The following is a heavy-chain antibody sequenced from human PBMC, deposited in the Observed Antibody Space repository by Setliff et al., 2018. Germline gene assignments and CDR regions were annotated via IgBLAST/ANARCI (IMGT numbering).Heavy chain of an antibody. J-gene: IGHJ4*02. V-gene: IGHV3-66*01. CDR3: ARDHNYAYDY. CDR2: IYSGGST. CDR1: GFTVSSNY. Sequence: GESLKISCAASGFTVSSNYMSWARQAPGKGLEWVSVIYSGGSTYYADSVKGRFTISRDNSKNTLYLQMNSLRAEDTAMYYCARDHNYAYDYWGQGTLVTVSS. D-gene: IGHD1-1*01.